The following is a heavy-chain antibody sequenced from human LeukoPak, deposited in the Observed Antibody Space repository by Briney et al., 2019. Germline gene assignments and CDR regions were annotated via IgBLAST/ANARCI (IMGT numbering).Heavy chain of an antibody. J-gene: IGHJ1*01. Sequence: GGSLRLSCTASGFTFDYYTMHWVRHVPGKGLDWVSLITRDGGYTFYADSVQGRFTISRDNSNNLVFLQMNSLTPEDTALYFCANEADRVIQNWGQGTPVTVCS. CDR2: ITRDGGYT. V-gene: IGHV3-43*01. CDR3: ANEADRVIQN. CDR1: GFTFDYYT.